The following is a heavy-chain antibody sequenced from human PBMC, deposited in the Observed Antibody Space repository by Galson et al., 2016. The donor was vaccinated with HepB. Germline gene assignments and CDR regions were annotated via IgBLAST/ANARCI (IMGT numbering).Heavy chain of an antibody. J-gene: IGHJ4*01. CDR1: GFSFSSYA. Sequence: SLRLSCAASGFSFSSYAMSWVRQAPGKGLEWVSGISGRGGSTYFADSVKGRFTISRDNSKDTLYLQMNSLRVDDTAIYYCAKDVGAVFFDYWGHGSLVTVSS. D-gene: IGHD1-26*01. CDR2: ISGRGGST. V-gene: IGHV3-23*01. CDR3: AKDVGAVFFDY.